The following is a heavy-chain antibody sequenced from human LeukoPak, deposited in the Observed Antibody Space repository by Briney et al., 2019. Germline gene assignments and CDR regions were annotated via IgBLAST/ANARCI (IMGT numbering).Heavy chain of an antibody. D-gene: IGHD1-1*01. CDR2: ISSSSSYI. Sequence: KTGGSLRLSCAASGFTFSSYSMNWVRQAPGKGLEWVSSISSSSSYIYYADSVKGRFTISRDNAKNSLYLQMNSLRAEDTAVYYCARDISGTTSDYYYGMDVWGQGTTVTVSS. J-gene: IGHJ6*02. CDR1: GFTFSSYS. CDR3: ARDISGTTSDYYYGMDV. V-gene: IGHV3-21*01.